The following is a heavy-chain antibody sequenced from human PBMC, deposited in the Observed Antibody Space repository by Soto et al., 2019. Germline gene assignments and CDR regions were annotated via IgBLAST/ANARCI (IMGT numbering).Heavy chain of an antibody. CDR3: ARAPIVVVVAARYYFDY. D-gene: IGHD2-15*01. CDR1: GGSISSGGYY. J-gene: IGHJ4*02. CDR2: IYYSGST. Sequence: SSETLSLTCTVSGGSISSGGYYWSWIRQHPGKGLEWIGYIYYSGSTYYNPSLKSRVTISVDTSKNQFSLKLSSVTAADTAVYYCARAPIVVVVAARYYFDYWGQGTLVTSPQ. V-gene: IGHV4-31*03.